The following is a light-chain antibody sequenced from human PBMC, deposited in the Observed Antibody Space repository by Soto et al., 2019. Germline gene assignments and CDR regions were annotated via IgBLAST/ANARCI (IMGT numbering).Light chain of an antibody. CDR2: GNI. CDR3: QSYDRSLSGWV. CDR1: SSNIGTGYD. V-gene: IGLV1-40*01. Sequence: QLVLTQPPSVSGAPGQRVTISCTGSSSNIGTGYDVHWYQQLPGTAPKLLIYGNINRPSGVPDRFSGSQSGTSASLAITGLQAEDEADYYCQSYDRSLSGWVFGGGTKVTVL. J-gene: IGLJ2*01.